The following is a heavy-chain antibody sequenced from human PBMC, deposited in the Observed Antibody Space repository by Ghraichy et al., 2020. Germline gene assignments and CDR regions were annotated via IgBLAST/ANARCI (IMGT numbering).Heavy chain of an antibody. CDR3: AKDIREGCSGINCYSYYYYYDGLDV. CDR1: GFAFDNYA. Sequence: GGSLRLSCAASGFAFDNYAMHWVRQGPGKGLEWVAGISWNSGHIGYAESVKGRFTVSRDGAKNSLYLQMNSLRVDDTAVYYCAKDIREGCSGINCYSYYYYYDGLDVWGQGTTVTVS. CDR2: ISWNSGHI. J-gene: IGHJ6*02. D-gene: IGHD2-2*01. V-gene: IGHV3-9*01.